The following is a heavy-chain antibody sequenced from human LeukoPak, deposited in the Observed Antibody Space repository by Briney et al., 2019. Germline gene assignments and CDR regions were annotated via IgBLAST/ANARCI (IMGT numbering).Heavy chain of an antibody. CDR3: ARLGPNGYKASGYYYYYGMDV. D-gene: IGHD5-24*01. J-gene: IGHJ6*02. CDR2: IYYSGST. CDR1: GGSISSSSYY. V-gene: IGHV4-39*07. Sequence: SETLSLTCTVSGGSISSSSYYWGWIRQPPGKGLEWIGSIYYSGSTYYNPSLKSRVTISVDTSKNQFSLKLSSVTAADTAVYYCARLGPNGYKASGYYYYYGMDVWGQGTTVTVSS.